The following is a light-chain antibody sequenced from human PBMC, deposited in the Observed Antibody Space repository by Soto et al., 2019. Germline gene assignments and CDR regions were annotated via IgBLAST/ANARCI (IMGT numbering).Light chain of an antibody. J-gene: IGKJ4*01. CDR2: DAS. CDR1: QTISSY. CDR3: QQRSDWPPT. V-gene: IGKV3-11*01. Sequence: EIVLTQSPATLSLSPGERATLSCRASQTISSYLAWYQRKPGQAPRLLIYDASNRATGIPARFSGSGSGTDSTLTISSLEPEDFAVYFCQQRSDWPPTFGGGTKVEIK.